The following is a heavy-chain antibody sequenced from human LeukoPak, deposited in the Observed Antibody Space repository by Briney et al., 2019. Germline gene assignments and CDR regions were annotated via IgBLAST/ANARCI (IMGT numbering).Heavy chain of an antibody. J-gene: IGHJ4*02. CDR3: AKRPSDYGDYVSYFDY. CDR2: ISDDGRRK. V-gene: IGHV3-30*18. Sequence: GGSLRLSCAASGCSFISYGMHWVRQAPGKGLEGVGVISDDGRRKDYADSVKGRFTTSRDNSKDTLYLQMNSLRAEDTAVYYCAKRPSDYGDYVSYFDYWGQGTLVTVSS. CDR1: GCSFISYG. D-gene: IGHD4-17*01.